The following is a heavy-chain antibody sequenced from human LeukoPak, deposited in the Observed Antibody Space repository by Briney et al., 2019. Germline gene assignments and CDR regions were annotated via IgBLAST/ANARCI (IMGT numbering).Heavy chain of an antibody. CDR2: MDYSWST. Sequence: PSETLSLTRTVSGGSISSSSYYWGWIRQPPGKGLEWIGSMDYSWSTYFNPSLKSRVAISVGTSKNQFSLKLSSVTAANTAVYYCAVVRGYFDYWGQGTLVTVSS. V-gene: IGHV4-39*01. CDR3: AVVRGYFDY. J-gene: IGHJ4*02. CDR1: GGSISSSSYY. D-gene: IGHD3-10*01.